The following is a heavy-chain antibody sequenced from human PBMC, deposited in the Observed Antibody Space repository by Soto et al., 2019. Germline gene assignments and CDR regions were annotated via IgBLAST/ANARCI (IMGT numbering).Heavy chain of an antibody. Sequence: SETLSLSCTVSAASFSKYYWTWIRQPPGKGLEWIGYIYFSGNTKYNPSLEGRLTISIDTSKKEFSLKLTSVTAADAAVYYCASVTFGGIVLAHWGQGTLVTSPQ. V-gene: IGHV4-59*01. CDR1: AASFSKYY. CDR3: ASVTFGGIVLAH. CDR2: IYFSGNT. J-gene: IGHJ4*02. D-gene: IGHD3-16*01.